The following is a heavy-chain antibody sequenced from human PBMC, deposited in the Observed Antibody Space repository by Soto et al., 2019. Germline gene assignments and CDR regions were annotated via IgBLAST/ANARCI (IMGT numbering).Heavy chain of an antibody. CDR1: GGTFSSYA. J-gene: IGHJ6*02. CDR3: ANDQDSGDVITLLYYYSMDV. Sequence: QVQLVQSGAEVKKPGSSVKVSCKASGGTFSSYAISWVRQAPGQGLEWMGGIIPIFGTANYAQKFQGRVTITADESTSTASMELSSLRSEDAAVYYCANDQDSGDVITLLYYYSMDVWGQGTTVTVSS. CDR2: IIPIFGTA. V-gene: IGHV1-69*12. D-gene: IGHD5-12*01.